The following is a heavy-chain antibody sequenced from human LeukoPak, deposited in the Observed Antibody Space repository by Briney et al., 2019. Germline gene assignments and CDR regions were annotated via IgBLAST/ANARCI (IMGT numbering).Heavy chain of an antibody. J-gene: IGHJ5*02. CDR3: ARTENYIPGGLFDP. D-gene: IGHD5-24*01. CDR1: GGSISSSSYC. Sequence: PSETLSLTCTVSGGSISSSSYCWGWIRQPPGKGLEWIGSICYSGSTFYNPSLKSRVTLSVDTSKNQLSLKLSSVTAADTAVYYCARTENYIPGGLFDPWGQGTLVTVSS. CDR2: ICYSGST. V-gene: IGHV4-39*01.